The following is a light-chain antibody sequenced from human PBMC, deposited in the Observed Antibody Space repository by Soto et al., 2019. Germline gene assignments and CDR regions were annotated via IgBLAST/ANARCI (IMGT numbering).Light chain of an antibody. CDR2: DAS. CDR1: QDIRKY. CDR3: QQYDSLPPLFT. Sequence: DIQMTQSPPSLSASVGDRVTITCQASQDIRKYLNWYQQKPGKAPKLLIYDASNLETGVPSRFSGSAYGTDFTFTISSLQPEDVATYYCQQYDSLPPLFTFGPGTKVDIK. V-gene: IGKV1-33*01. J-gene: IGKJ3*01.